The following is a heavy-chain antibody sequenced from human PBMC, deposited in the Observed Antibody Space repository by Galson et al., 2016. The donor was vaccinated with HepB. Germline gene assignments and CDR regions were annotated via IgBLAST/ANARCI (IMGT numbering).Heavy chain of an antibody. V-gene: IGHV1-18*04. J-gene: IGHJ4*02. CDR2: ISGYKGHR. CDR1: GYNFSSDD. D-gene: IGHD1-26*01. Sequence: SVKVSCKASGYNFSSDDIIWVRQAPGQGLEYMGWISGYKGHRDHAQRFQGRVTMTTDPSTSTTYMELRSLRSDDTAVYYCARVGWAPDYWGQGTLVIVSS. CDR3: ARVGWAPDY.